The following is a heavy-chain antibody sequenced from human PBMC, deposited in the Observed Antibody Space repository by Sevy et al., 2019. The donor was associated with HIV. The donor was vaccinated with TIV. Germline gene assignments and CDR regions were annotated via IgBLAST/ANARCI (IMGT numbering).Heavy chain of an antibody. CDR3: AKDSTGYSSSWYQNYYYGMDV. Sequence: GGSLRLSCAASGFTFSSYGMHWVRQAPGKGLEWVAVISYDGSNKYYADSVKGRFTISRDNSKNTLYLQMNSLRAEDTAVYYCAKDSTGYSSSWYQNYYYGMDVWGQRTTVTVSS. J-gene: IGHJ6*02. CDR2: ISYDGSNK. D-gene: IGHD6-13*01. V-gene: IGHV3-30*18. CDR1: GFTFSSYG.